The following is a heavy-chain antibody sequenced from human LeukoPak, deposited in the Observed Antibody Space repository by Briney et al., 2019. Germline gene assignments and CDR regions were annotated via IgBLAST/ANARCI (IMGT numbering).Heavy chain of an antibody. V-gene: IGHV4-4*07. CDR3: ARHGAGYCSSTSCYAGDYFDY. J-gene: IGHJ4*02. Sequence: SETLSLTCTVSGDSISSYYWSWIRQPAGKGLEWIGRIYTSGSTYYNPSLKSRVTISVDTSKNQFSLKLSSVTASDTAVYYCARHGAGYCSSTSCYAGDYFDYWGQGTLVTVSS. CDR1: GDSISSYY. CDR2: IYTSGST. D-gene: IGHD2-2*03.